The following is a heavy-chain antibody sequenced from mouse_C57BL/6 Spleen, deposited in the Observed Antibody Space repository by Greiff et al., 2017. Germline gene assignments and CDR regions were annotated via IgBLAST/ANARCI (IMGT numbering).Heavy chain of an antibody. CDR3: TPYDYDNYAMDY. Sequence: VQLQQSGAELVRPGASVKLSCTASGFNIKDDYMHWVKQRPEQGLEWIGWIDPENGDTEYASKFQGKATITADTSSNTAYLQLSSLTSEDTAVYDCTPYDYDNYAMDYWGQGTSVTVSS. V-gene: IGHV14-4*01. D-gene: IGHD2-4*01. CDR1: GFNIKDDY. CDR2: IDPENGDT. J-gene: IGHJ4*01.